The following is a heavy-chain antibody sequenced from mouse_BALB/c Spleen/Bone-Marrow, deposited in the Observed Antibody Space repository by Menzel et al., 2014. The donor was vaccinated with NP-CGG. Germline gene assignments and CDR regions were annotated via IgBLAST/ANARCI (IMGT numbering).Heavy chain of an antibody. V-gene: IGHV1-5*01. D-gene: IGHD2-4*01. J-gene: IGHJ3*01. CDR2: IYPGNSDT. CDR1: GYTFTSYW. CDR3: TRVITTGSAWFAY. Sequence: VQLQQSGTVLARPGASVKMSCKASGYTFTSYWMNWVKQRPGQGLEWIGAIYPGNSDTSYNQKFKGKAKLTAVTSTSTAYMELSSLTNEGSAVYYCTRVITTGSAWFAYWGQGTLVTVSA.